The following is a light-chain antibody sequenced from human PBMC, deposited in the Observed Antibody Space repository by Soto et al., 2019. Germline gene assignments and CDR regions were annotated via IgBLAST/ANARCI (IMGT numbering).Light chain of an antibody. Sequence: IVMTQSPLSLPVTPGESASISCRSSQSLLHSNGYHYLDWYVQKPGQSPQVLIYVTSRRASGGPDRVSGRGTSKNFTPEISRVEAEDAGIYYCMQALQPPLTFGQGTKLEIK. CDR1: QSLLHSNGYHY. CDR3: MQALQPPLT. CDR2: VTS. J-gene: IGKJ2*01. V-gene: IGKV2-28*01.